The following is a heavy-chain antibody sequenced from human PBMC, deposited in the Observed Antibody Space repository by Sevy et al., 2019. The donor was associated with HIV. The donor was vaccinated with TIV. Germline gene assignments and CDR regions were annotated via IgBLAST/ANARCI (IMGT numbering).Heavy chain of an antibody. CDR2: INAGNGNT. CDR1: GYTFTSYA. CDR3: ARPASIVVVVAAALDY. V-gene: IGHV1-3*01. J-gene: IGHJ4*02. Sequence: ASVKVSCKASGYTFTSYAMHWVRQAPGQRLEWMGWINAGNGNTKYSQKFQGRVTITRDTSAGTAYMEMSSLRSEDTALYYCARPASIVVVVAAALDYWGQGTLVTVSS. D-gene: IGHD2-15*01.